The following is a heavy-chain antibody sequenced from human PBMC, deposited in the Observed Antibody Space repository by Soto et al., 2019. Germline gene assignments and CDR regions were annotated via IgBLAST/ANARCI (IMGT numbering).Heavy chain of an antibody. CDR2: INHSGST. V-gene: IGHV4-34*01. Sequence: SETLSLTCAVYGGSFSGYYWSWIRQPPGKGLEWIGEINHSGSTNYNPSLKSRVTISVDTSKNQFSLKLSSVTAADTAVYYCERGLWAGLRTNYYYYYGMDVWGQGTTVTVSS. CDR1: GGSFSGYY. D-gene: IGHD4-17*01. CDR3: ERGLWAGLRTNYYYYYGMDV. J-gene: IGHJ6*02.